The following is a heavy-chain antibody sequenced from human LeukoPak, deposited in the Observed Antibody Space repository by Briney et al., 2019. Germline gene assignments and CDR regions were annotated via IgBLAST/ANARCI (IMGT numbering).Heavy chain of an antibody. Sequence: GGSLRLSCAASGFTFSSYAMSWVRQAPGKGLEWVSAISGSGGSTYYADSVKGRFTISRDNSKNTLYLQMNSLRAEDTAVYYCAKDLYCSSTSCPEDFYYYHGMDVWGQGTTVTVSS. J-gene: IGHJ6*02. V-gene: IGHV3-23*01. D-gene: IGHD2-2*01. CDR2: ISGSGGST. CDR3: AKDLYCSSTSCPEDFYYYHGMDV. CDR1: GFTFSSYA.